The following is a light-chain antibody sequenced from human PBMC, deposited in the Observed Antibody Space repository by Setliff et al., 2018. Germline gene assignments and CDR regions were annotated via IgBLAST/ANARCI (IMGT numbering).Light chain of an antibody. CDR2: EVS. Sequence: QSALAQPASVSGSPGQSITISCTGSSSDIGAFDLVSWYQHYPGKAPKLMISEVSKRPSGVSDRFSGSKSGNTASLTISGLQAEDEADYFCCSSAGRTALVFGGGTQLTVL. V-gene: IGLV2-23*02. CDR1: SSDIGAFDL. J-gene: IGLJ2*01. CDR3: CSSAGRTALV.